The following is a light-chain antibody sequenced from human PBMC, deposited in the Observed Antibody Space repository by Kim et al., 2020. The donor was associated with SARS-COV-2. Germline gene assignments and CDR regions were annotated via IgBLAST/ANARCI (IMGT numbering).Light chain of an antibody. J-gene: IGKJ2*01. CDR3: QQRSNWPPVYT. Sequence: SPGERATLSCGASQSVSSYLAWYQQKPGQAPRLLIYDASNRATGIPARFSGSGSGTDFTLTISSLEPEDFAVYYCQQRSNWPPVYTFGQGTKLEI. CDR2: DAS. V-gene: IGKV3-11*01. CDR1: QSVSSY.